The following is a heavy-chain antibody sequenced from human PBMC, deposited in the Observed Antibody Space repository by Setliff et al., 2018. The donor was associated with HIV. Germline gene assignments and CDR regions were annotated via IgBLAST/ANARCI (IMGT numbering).Heavy chain of an antibody. Sequence: SETLSLTCSVSGGSISSGTYYWGWIRQPPGKALEWIGTIYYSGNTYYRPSLKSRVTIPVDTSTNQFSLRLNSVTAADTAVYLCARQSGYTRGWDIFGVVAGSFDIWGQGTMVTVSS. CDR3: ARQSGYTRGWDIFGVVAGSFDI. V-gene: IGHV4-39*01. D-gene: IGHD3-3*01. CDR1: GGSISSGTYY. CDR2: IYYSGNT. J-gene: IGHJ3*02.